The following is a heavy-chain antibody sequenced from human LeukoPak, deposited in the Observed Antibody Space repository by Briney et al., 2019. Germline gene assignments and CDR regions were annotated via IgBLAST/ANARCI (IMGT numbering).Heavy chain of an antibody. D-gene: IGHD2-15*01. J-gene: IGHJ4*02. V-gene: IGHV1-69*04. CDR2: IIPILGIA. CDR1: GGTFSSYA. Sequence: ASVKVSCKASGGTFSSYAISWVRQAPGQGLEWMGRIIPILGIANYAQKFQGRVTITADKSTSTAYMELSSLRSEDTAVYYCARIYCSGGSCIHNPANYFDYWGQGTLVTVSS. CDR3: ARIYCSGGSCIHNPANYFDY.